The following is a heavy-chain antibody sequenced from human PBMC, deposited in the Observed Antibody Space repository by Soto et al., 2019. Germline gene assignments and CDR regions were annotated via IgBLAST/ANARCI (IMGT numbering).Heavy chain of an antibody. CDR3: AKWNGGFDY. V-gene: IGHV3-30*18. CDR1: GFTFSSYG. CDR2: ISYDGSYK. D-gene: IGHD3-16*01. Sequence: QVQLVESGGGVVQPGRSLRLSCAASGFTFSSYGMHWVRQAPGKGLEWVAVISYDGSYKYYADSVKGRFTISRDNSKNTLYLQMNSLRAEDTAVYYCAKWNGGFDYWCPGTLVTVSS. J-gene: IGHJ4*02.